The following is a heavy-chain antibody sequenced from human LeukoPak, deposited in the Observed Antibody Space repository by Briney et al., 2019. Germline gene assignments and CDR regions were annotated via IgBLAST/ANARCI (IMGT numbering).Heavy chain of an antibody. J-gene: IGHJ4*02. D-gene: IGHD3-22*01. CDR3: ARVRYYDKGDDY. CDR2: IYYSGST. V-gene: IGHV4-38-2*02. Sequence: PSETLSLTCTVSGYSISSGYYWGWIRQPPGKGLEWIGSIYYSGSTYYNPSLKSRVTISVDTSKNQFSLKLSSVTAADTAVYYCARVRYYDKGDDYWGQGTLVTVSS. CDR1: GYSISSGYY.